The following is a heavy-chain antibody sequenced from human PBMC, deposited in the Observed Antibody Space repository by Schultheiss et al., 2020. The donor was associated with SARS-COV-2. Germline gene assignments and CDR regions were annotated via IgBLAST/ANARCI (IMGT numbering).Heavy chain of an antibody. J-gene: IGHJ5*02. CDR1: GGSISGYY. CDR3: AAESYSSPGVGYWFDP. V-gene: IGHV4-59*01. Sequence: SQTLSLTCTVSGGSISGYYWSWIRQPPGKGLEYIGYIYYSGSTNYNPSLKSRVTISVDTSKNQFSLKLSSVTAADTAVYYCAAESYSSPGVGYWFDPWGQGTLVTVSS. CDR2: IYYSGST. D-gene: IGHD6-13*01.